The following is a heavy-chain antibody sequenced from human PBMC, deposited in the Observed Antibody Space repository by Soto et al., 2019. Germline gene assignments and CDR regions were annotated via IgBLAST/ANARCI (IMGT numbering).Heavy chain of an antibody. CDR2: IFYSGST. D-gene: IGHD3-9*01. CDR1: GGSISSSSYY. CDR3: ARGPDYDILTGYSDAFDI. J-gene: IGHJ3*02. Sequence: SETLSLTCTVSGGSISSSSYYWGWIRQPPGKGLEWIGSIFYSGSTYYNPSLKSRVTISVDTSKNQFSLKLSSVTAADTAVYYCARGPDYDILTGYSDAFDIWGQGTMVTVSS. V-gene: IGHV4-39*01.